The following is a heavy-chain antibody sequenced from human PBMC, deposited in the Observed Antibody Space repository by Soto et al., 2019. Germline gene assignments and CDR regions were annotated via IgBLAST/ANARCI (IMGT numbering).Heavy chain of an antibody. V-gene: IGHV4-34*01. J-gene: IGHJ5*02. CDR2: INHSGST. CDR1: GGSFSGYY. CDR3: AKYDSCRDLLLS. Sequence: SETLSLTCAVYGGSFSGYYWSWFRQPPGKGLEWIGEINHSGSTNYNPALKSRVTISVDTAKNQFSLKLSSVTAADTAVDYCAKYDSCRDLLLSWGQRPLVIVSS. D-gene: IGHD3-3*01.